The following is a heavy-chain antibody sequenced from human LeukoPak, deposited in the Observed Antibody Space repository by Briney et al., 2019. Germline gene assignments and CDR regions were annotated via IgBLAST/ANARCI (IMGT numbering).Heavy chain of an antibody. D-gene: IGHD2-2*03. J-gene: IGHJ4*02. CDR2: INTDENII. V-gene: IGHV3-74*01. Sequence: GGSLRLSCTASGFTFSTYWMHWVRQAPGKGLVWVSRINTDENIITYADSVKGRFTISRDNAKNSLYLQMNSLRAEDTALYYCAKDGYCSSTSCFIDYWGQGTLVTVSS. CDR1: GFTFSTYW. CDR3: AKDGYCSSTSCFIDY.